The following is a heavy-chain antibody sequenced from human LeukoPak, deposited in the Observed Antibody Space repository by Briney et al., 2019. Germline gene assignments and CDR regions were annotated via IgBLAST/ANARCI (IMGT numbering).Heavy chain of an antibody. CDR2: ISSSGSTI. CDR1: GFTFSSYE. J-gene: IGHJ3*02. CDR3: ARDRRTQWYDSSVLRAFDI. D-gene: IGHD3-22*01. Sequence: PGGSLRLSCAASGFTFSSYEMNWVRQAPGKGLEWVSYISSSGSTIYYADSVKGRFTISRDNAKNSMYLQMNSLRAEDTAVYYCARDRRTQWYDSSVLRAFDIWGQGTMVTVSS. V-gene: IGHV3-48*03.